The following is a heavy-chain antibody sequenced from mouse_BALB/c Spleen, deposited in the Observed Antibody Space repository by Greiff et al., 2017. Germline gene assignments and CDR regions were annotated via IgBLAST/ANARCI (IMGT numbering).Heavy chain of an antibody. CDR3: ARNSRYDGYYYAMDY. J-gene: IGHJ4*01. V-gene: IGHV2-2*02. Sequence: QVQLQQSGPGLVQPSQSLSITCTVSGFSLTSYGVHWVRQSPGKGLEWLGVIWSGGSTDYNAAFISRLSISKDNSKSQVFFKMNSLQANDTAIYYCARNSRYDGYYYAMDYWGQGTSVTVSS. D-gene: IGHD2-14*01. CDR1: GFSLTSYG. CDR2: IWSGGST.